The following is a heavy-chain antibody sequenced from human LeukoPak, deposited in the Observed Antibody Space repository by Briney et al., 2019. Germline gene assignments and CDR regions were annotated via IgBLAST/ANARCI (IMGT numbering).Heavy chain of an antibody. CDR1: GGSISSSSYY. D-gene: IGHD1-20*01. CDR2: IYYSGST. V-gene: IGHV4-39*07. CDR3: ARDPLNWNDGTIHFDY. J-gene: IGHJ4*02. Sequence: SETLSLTCTVSGGSISSSSYYWGWIRQPPGKGLEWIGSIYYSGSTYYNPSLKSRVTISVDTSKNQFSLKLSSVTAADTAVYYCARDPLNWNDGTIHFDYWGQGTLVTVSS.